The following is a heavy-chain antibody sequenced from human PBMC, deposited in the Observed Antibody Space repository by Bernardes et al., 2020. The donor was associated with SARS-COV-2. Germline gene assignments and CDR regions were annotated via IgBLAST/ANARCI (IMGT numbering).Heavy chain of an antibody. CDR2: ISSSSSYI. CDR3: ARVGYDILTGYHYYYYGMDV. Sequence: GGSLRLSCAASGFTFSSYSMNWVRQAPGKGLEWVSSISSSSSYIYYADSVKGRFTISRDNAKNSLYLQMNSLRAEDTAVYYCARVGYDILTGYHYYYYGMDVWGQGTTVTVSS. CDR1: GFTFSSYS. D-gene: IGHD3-9*01. J-gene: IGHJ6*02. V-gene: IGHV3-21*01.